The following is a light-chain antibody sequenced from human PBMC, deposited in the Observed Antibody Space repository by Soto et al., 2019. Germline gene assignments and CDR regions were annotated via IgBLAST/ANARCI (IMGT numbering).Light chain of an antibody. CDR3: QQYNNWPPIT. CDR2: GAS. J-gene: IGKJ5*01. V-gene: IGKV3-15*01. CDR1: QSVNNK. Sequence: LTQSPSTLSVSTGERVTLSCRASQSVNNKVAWYQQKPGQAPRLLIYGASTRATGIPARFSGSGSGTEFTLTISSLQSEDFAVYYCQQYNNWPPITFGQGTRLQI.